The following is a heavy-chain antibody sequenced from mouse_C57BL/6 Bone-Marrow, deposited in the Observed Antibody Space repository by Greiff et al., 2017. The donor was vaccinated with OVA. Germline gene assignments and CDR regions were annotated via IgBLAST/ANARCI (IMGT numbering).Heavy chain of an antibody. CDR2: IYPGDGDT. J-gene: IGHJ2*01. D-gene: IGHD1-1*01. CDR3: ARANYYGSSYDY. Sequence: QVQLQQSGPELVKPGASVKISCKASGYAFSSSWLNWVKQRPGKGLEWIGRIYPGDGDTNYNGKFKGTATMTADQSSSTSSMQLSSLTSEDSAVYVWARANYYGSSYDYWGQGTTLTVSS. CDR1: GYAFSSSW. V-gene: IGHV1-82*01.